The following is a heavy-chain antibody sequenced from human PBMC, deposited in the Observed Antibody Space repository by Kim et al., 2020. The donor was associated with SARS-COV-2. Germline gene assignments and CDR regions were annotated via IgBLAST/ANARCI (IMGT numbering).Heavy chain of an antibody. Sequence: SETLSLTSTVSGGSISSGGYYWSWIRQHPGKGLEWIGYIYYSGSTYYNPSLKSRVTISVDTSKNQFSLKLSSVTAADTAVYYCARARGWGVYYYYYYGMDVWGQGTTVTVSS. CDR2: IYYSGST. CDR3: ARARGWGVYYYYYYGMDV. J-gene: IGHJ6*02. V-gene: IGHV4-31*03. D-gene: IGHD3-10*01. CDR1: GGSISSGGYY.